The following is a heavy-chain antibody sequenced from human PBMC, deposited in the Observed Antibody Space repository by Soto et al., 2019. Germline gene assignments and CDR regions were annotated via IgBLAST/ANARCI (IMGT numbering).Heavy chain of an antibody. J-gene: IGHJ4*02. V-gene: IGHV5-51*01. Sequence: GESLKISCKGSGYSFTSYWIGWMRQMPGKGLEWMGIIYPGDSDTRYSPSFQGQVTISADKSISAAYLQWSSLKASDTAMYFCGGGECSGGSCYSDDTSFDYWGQGTLVTVSS. CDR3: GGGECSGGSCYSDDTSFDY. CDR1: GYSFTSYW. CDR2: IYPGDSDT. D-gene: IGHD2-15*01.